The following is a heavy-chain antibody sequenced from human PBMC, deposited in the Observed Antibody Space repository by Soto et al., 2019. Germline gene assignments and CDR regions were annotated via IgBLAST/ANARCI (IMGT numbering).Heavy chain of an antibody. CDR3: ARAPKRCGDDCYYDAFDI. CDR1: GFTFSNAG. J-gene: IGHJ3*02. Sequence: GGSLRLSCAASGFTFSNAGMSWVRQAPGKGLEWVGRIKSKTDGGTTDYAAPVKGRFTISRDDSKDTLYLQMNSLKTEDTAMYYCARAPKRCGDDCYYDAFDIWGQGTMVTVSS. D-gene: IGHD2-21*02. CDR2: IKSKTDGGTT. V-gene: IGHV3-15*01.